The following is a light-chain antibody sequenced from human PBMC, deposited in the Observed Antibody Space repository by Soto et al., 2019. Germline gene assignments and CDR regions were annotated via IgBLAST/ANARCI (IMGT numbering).Light chain of an antibody. CDR1: NSNVGGGYD. CDR3: QSYDPTRNVV. Sequence: QSVLTQPPSVSGAPGQTVTISCTGSNSNVGGGYDVHWYQQLPGSAPKLLIYANNNRPSGVPDRFSGSKSGTSASLAITGLQAEDEADYYCQSYDPTRNVVFGGGTQLTVL. V-gene: IGLV1-40*01. CDR2: ANN. J-gene: IGLJ7*01.